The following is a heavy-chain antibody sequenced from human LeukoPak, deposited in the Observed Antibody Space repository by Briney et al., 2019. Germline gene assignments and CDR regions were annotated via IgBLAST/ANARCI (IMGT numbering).Heavy chain of an antibody. V-gene: IGHV1-2*02. D-gene: IGHD4-11*01. CDR3: ARWMATVTTPDY. Sequence: ASVKVSCKACGYTFNGFYLHWVRQAPGQGLEWIGWINPNSGGTNYAQKFQGRVTMTRDRSISTAYMELSRLRSDDTAVYYCARWMATVTTPDYWGQGTLVTVSS. CDR1: GYTFNGFY. CDR2: INPNSGGT. J-gene: IGHJ4*02.